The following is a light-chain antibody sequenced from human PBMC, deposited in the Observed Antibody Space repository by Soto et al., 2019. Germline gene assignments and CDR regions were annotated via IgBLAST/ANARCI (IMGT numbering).Light chain of an antibody. Sequence: QSALTQPASVSGSPGQSITISCNGTSSDVGVYDYVSWYQQHPGKAPKLLIYDVSNRPAGISNRFSGSKSGNTASLTISGLQAADEADYYCSSYTTSTTRVFGGGTKLTVL. V-gene: IGLV2-14*03. CDR1: SSDVGVYDY. J-gene: IGLJ3*02. CDR2: DVS. CDR3: SSYTTSTTRV.